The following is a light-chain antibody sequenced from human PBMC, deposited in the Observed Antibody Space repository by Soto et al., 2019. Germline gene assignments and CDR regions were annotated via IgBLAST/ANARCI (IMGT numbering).Light chain of an antibody. J-gene: IGKJ1*01. V-gene: IGKV3-11*01. CDR2: DAS. CDR3: QQRYNWPPWT. Sequence: EIVLTQSPGTLFLSPGERATLSCRASQTVSSNSLGWYQQKPGQAPRLLIYDASTRATGIPARFSGSGSGTDFTLTISSLEPEDFAVYFCQQRYNWPPWTFGQGTKVEIK. CDR1: QTVSSN.